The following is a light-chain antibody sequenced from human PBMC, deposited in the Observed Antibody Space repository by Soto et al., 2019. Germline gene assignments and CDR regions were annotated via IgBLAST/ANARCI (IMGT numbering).Light chain of an antibody. CDR3: QHYGTSPPLLT. CDR2: GAS. J-gene: IGKJ4*01. V-gene: IGKV3-20*01. Sequence: EIVLTQSPGTLSLSPGERATLSCKASQIVSSIYVAWYLQKPGQAPRLLIYGASSRAAGTPDRFSGSASGTNFTLTISGLEPEDFAVYYCQHYGTSPPLLTFGGGTKVEIK. CDR1: QIVSSIY.